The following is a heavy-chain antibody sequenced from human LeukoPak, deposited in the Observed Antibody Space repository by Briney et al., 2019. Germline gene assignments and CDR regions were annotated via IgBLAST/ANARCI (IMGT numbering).Heavy chain of an antibody. D-gene: IGHD3-9*01. Sequence: GRSLRLSCTASGFTFDDYAMHWVRQAPGKGLEWVSGNSWNSGSIGYADSVKGRFTISRDNAKNSLYLQMNSLRAEDTALYYCAKDSSLMTGSFDYWAQGTLVTVSS. J-gene: IGHJ4*02. V-gene: IGHV3-9*01. CDR2: NSWNSGSI. CDR3: AKDSSLMTGSFDY. CDR1: GFTFDDYA.